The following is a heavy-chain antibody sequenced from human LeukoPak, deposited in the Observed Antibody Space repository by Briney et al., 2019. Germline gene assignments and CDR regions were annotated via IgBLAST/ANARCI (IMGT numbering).Heavy chain of an antibody. CDR2: IRSKAYGGTT. CDR1: GFTFGDYA. Sequence: GGSLRLSCTASGFTFGDYAMSWFRQAPGKGLEWVGFIRSKAYGGTTEYAASVKGRFTISRDDSNSIAYLQMNSLKTEDTAVYYCTRVLRFLEWLLLPYYYYGMDVWGQGTTVTVSS. J-gene: IGHJ6*02. V-gene: IGHV3-49*03. CDR3: TRVLRFLEWLLLPYYYYGMDV. D-gene: IGHD3-3*01.